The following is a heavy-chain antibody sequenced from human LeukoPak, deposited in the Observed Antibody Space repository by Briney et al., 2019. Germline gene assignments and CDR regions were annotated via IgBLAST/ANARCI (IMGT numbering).Heavy chain of an antibody. CDR2: ISGSGGST. CDR3: AKTGSVRGGY. J-gene: IGHJ4*02. Sequence: GGSLRLSCAASGFTFSNHGMNWVRQAPGKGLEWVSSISGSGGSTYSADSVKGRFTISRDNSKNTLYLQMNSLRAEDTAVYYCAKTGSVRGGYWGQGTLVTVSS. D-gene: IGHD3-10*01. CDR1: GFTFSNHG. V-gene: IGHV3-23*01.